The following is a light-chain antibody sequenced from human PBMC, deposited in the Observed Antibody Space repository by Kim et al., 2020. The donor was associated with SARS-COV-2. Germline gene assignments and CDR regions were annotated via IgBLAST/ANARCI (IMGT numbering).Light chain of an antibody. CDR1: QGVNAY. V-gene: IGKV3-20*01. J-gene: IGKJ1*01. CDR2: GAS. Sequence: WSPRERATLSCRASQGVNAYLAWYQQKPGQAPRLLISGASSRATGIPDRFSGSGSGTDFTLTISRLNAEDYAVYYCHHYGSSPRTFGQGTKVDIK. CDR3: HHYGSSPRT.